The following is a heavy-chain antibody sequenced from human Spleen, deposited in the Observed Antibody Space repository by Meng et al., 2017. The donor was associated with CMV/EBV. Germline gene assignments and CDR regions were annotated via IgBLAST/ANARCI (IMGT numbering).Heavy chain of an antibody. J-gene: IGHJ4*02. Sequence: EVQLVEYGGGLVKPGGSLRISCAASVFTFSSYSMNWVRQGPGKGLEWVSSISSSSSYIYYADSVKGRFTISRDNAKNSLYLQMNSLRAEDTAVYYCARVAPRGFRADYFDYWGQGTLVTVSS. CDR2: ISSSSSYI. CDR1: VFTFSSYS. CDR3: ARVAPRGFRADYFDY. V-gene: IGHV3-21*01. D-gene: IGHD3-10*01.